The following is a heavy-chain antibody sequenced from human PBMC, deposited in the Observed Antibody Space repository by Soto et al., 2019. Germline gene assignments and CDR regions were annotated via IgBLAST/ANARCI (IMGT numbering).Heavy chain of an antibody. CDR2: INHSGST. V-gene: IGHV4-34*01. J-gene: IGHJ6*02. CDR3: ARGGYYYGMDV. Sequence: QVQLQQWGAGLLKPSETLSLTCAVYGGSFSGYYWSWIRQPPGKGLEWIGEINHSGSTNYNPSLKSXXTXSXXTSKNQFSLKLSSVTAADTAVYYCARGGYYYGMDVWGQGTTVTVSS. CDR1: GGSFSGYY.